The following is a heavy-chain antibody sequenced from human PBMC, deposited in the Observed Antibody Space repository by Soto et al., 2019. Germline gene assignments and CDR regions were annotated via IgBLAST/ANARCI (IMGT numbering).Heavy chain of an antibody. CDR2: TYYRSKWYN. J-gene: IGHJ4*02. CDR3: ASSRGSPVPLDY. Sequence: PSQTLSLTCAISGDSVSSNTAAWNWIRQSPSRGLEWLGRTYYRSKWYNDYAVSVKSRITINPDTSKNQFSLKLSSVTAADTAVYYCASSRGSPVPLDYWGQGTLVTVSS. D-gene: IGHD1-26*01. V-gene: IGHV6-1*01. CDR1: GDSVSSNTAA.